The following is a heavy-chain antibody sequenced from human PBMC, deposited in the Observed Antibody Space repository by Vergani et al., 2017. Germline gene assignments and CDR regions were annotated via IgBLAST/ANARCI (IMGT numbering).Heavy chain of an antibody. Sequence: QVQLVQSGAEVKKPGTSVKVSCKASGYTFTSYDINWVRQATGQGLEWMGWMNTNSGNTGYAQKFQGRVTITRNTSISTAYMELSSLRSEDTAVYYWAGVSTIGRVKVWFDSWGQGTLVTVSS. CDR3: AGVSTIGRVKVWFDS. CDR2: MNTNSGNT. D-gene: IGHD2-15*01. CDR1: GYTFTSYD. V-gene: IGHV1-8*03. J-gene: IGHJ5*01.